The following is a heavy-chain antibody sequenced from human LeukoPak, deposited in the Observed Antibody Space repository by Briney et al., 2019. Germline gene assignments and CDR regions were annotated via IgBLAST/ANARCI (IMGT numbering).Heavy chain of an antibody. CDR2: IYHSGST. CDR3: ARQGGYWTK. J-gene: IGHJ4*02. Sequence: SPSETLSLTCNVSAYSITNGYYWGWIRQAPGKGLEWIGSIYHSGSTYYNPSLKSRVTISVDTSKNQFSLKLSSVTAADTAVYYCARQGGYWTKWGQGTLVTVSS. D-gene: IGHD2-8*01. CDR1: AYSITNGYY. V-gene: IGHV4-38-2*02.